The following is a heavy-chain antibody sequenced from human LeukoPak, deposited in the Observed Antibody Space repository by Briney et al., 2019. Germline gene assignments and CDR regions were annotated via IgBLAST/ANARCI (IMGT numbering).Heavy chain of an antibody. CDR3: ATSSVVVVAATLDY. J-gene: IGHJ4*02. Sequence: GASVKVSCKVSGYTLTELSMHWVRQAPGKGLEWTGGFDPEDGETIYAQKFQGRVTMTEDTSTDTAYMELSSLRSEDTAVYYCATSSVVVVAATLDYWGQGTLVTVSS. CDR2: FDPEDGET. CDR1: GYTLTELS. V-gene: IGHV1-24*01. D-gene: IGHD2-15*01.